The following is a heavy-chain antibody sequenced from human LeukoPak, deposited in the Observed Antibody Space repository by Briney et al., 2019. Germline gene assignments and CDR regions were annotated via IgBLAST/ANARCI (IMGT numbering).Heavy chain of an antibody. CDR2: INHSGST. CDR1: GGSFSGYY. J-gene: IGHJ5*02. D-gene: IGHD6-13*01. CDR3: ARAVRLGIAAAGTGFDP. V-gene: IGHV4-34*01. Sequence: SETLSLTCAVYGGSFSGYYWSWIRQPPGKGLEWIGEINHSGSTNYNPSLKSRVTISVDTSKNQFSLKLSSVTAADTAVYYCARAVRLGIAAAGTGFDPWGQGTLATVSS.